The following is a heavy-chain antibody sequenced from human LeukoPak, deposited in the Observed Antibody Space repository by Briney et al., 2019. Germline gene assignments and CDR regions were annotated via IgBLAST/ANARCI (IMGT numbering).Heavy chain of an antibody. J-gene: IGHJ3*01. Sequence: GGSLRLSCAASGFTFSSYWMSWVRQAPGEGLEWVANIKQDGTEKYYMDSVKGRFSISRDNAKNSLYLQMNALRAEDTAVYYCARDVRPDYWGQGTMVTVSS. CDR3: ARDVRPDY. CDR2: IKQDGTEK. CDR1: GFTFSSYW. V-gene: IGHV3-7*04. D-gene: IGHD4-11*01.